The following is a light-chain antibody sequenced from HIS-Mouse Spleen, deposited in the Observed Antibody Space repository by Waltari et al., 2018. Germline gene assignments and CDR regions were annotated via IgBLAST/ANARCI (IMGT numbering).Light chain of an antibody. CDR3: QAWDSSTANVV. J-gene: IGLJ2*01. V-gene: IGLV3-1*01. Sequence: SYELTQPPSVSVSPGQTASITCSGDKLGDKYACWYQQKQGQSPVLVIYQDSKRPSGIPGRFSGSNSGNTATLTISGTQAMDEADYYCQAWDSSTANVVFGGGTKLTVL. CDR1: KLGDKY. CDR2: QDS.